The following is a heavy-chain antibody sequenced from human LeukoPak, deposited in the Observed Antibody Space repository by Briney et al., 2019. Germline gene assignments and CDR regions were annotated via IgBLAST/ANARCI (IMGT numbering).Heavy chain of an antibody. V-gene: IGHV3-74*01. CDR1: GFTLSSYW. J-gene: IGHJ6*02. CDR2: INSDGTTT. Sequence: GGSLRLSCAASGFTLSSYWMHWVRQAPGKGLLWVSRINSDGTTTYYADSVKGRFTISRDNAKNTLYLQMNSLRAEDTAVYYCARGNYYGMDVWGQGTTVTVSS. CDR3: ARGNYYGMDV.